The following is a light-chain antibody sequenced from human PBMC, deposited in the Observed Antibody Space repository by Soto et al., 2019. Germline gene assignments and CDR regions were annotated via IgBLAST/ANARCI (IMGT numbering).Light chain of an antibody. CDR3: QQVNYYPFT. CDR1: QGISQY. Sequence: DIHLTQSPSLLSSSVGDRVTITCRASQGISQYVAWYQQKPGKAPKLLIYAAVVLQGGIPSRFSGSGSATEFILTISGLQPEDFATYYCQQVNYYPFTFGGGTKVDIK. J-gene: IGKJ4*01. V-gene: IGKV1-9*01. CDR2: AAV.